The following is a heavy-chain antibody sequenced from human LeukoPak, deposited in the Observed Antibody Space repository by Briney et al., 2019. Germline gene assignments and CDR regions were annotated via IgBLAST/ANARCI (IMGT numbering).Heavy chain of an antibody. V-gene: IGHV3-23*01. CDR2: ISDSGDTT. CDR3: VKGGWFDN. CDR1: GFTFSTFT. Sequence: PGGSLRLSCAASGFTFSTFTMNWARQAPGKGLEWVSKISDSGDTTYYADSVKGRFTISRDNSKNTLYLQMNSLRAEDTALYFCVKGGWFDNWGQGAQVTVSS. J-gene: IGHJ5*02.